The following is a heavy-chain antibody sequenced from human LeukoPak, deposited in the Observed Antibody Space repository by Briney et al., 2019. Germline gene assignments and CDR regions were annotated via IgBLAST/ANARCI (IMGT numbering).Heavy chain of an antibody. J-gene: IGHJ4*02. D-gene: IGHD3-22*01. CDR3: AGGLYYYDSSGTFDY. Sequence: SVKVSCKASGFTFTSSAMQWVRQARGQRLEWIGWIVVGSGNTNYAQKFQERVTITRDMAKSTNYMELRSLRSEATDMSYCAGGLYYYDSSGTFDYWGQGTLVTVSS. V-gene: IGHV1-58*02. CDR1: GFTFTSSA. CDR2: IVVGSGNT.